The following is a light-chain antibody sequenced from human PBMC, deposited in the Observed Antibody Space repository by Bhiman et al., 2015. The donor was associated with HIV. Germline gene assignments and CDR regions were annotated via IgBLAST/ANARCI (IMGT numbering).Light chain of an antibody. CDR1: SSDVGGYNY. J-gene: IGLJ2*01. CDR3: SSYTSSSS. CDR2: DVN. V-gene: IGLV2-14*03. Sequence: QSALTQPASVSGSPGQSITISCTGTSSDVGGYNYVSWYQQHPGRAPKLMIYDVNNRPSGVSNRFSGSKSGNTASLTISGLQAEDEADYYCSSYTSSSSFGGGTKLTVL.